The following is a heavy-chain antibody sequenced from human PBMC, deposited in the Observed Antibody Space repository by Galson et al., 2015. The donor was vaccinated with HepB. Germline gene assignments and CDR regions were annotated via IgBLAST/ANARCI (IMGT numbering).Heavy chain of an antibody. V-gene: IGHV3-30*18. CDR1: GFTFSSYG. D-gene: IGHD3-3*01. J-gene: IGHJ4*02. Sequence: SLRLSCAASGFTFSSYGMHWVRQAPGKGLEWVAVISYDGSNKYYADSVKGRFTISRDNSKNTLYLQMNSLRAEDTAVYYCAKDSHDFWSGYPDYWGQGTLVTVSS. CDR2: ISYDGSNK. CDR3: AKDSHDFWSGYPDY.